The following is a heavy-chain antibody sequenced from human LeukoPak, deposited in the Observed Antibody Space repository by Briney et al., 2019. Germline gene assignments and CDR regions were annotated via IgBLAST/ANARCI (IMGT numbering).Heavy chain of an antibody. V-gene: IGHV3-21*01. Sequence: GGSLRLSCAASGFTFSSYSMNWVRQAPGKGLEWVSSNSSSSSYIYYADSVKGRFTISRDNAKNSLYLQMNSLRAEDTAVYYCARDPGPLWFGELLYVYYGMDVWGQGTTVTVSS. J-gene: IGHJ6*02. D-gene: IGHD3-10*01. CDR1: GFTFSSYS. CDR2: NSSSSSYI. CDR3: ARDPGPLWFGELLYVYYGMDV.